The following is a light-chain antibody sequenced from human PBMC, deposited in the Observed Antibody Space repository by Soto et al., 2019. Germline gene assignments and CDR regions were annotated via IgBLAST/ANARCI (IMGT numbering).Light chain of an antibody. CDR1: QSVSSD. V-gene: IGKV3-15*01. CDR2: DVS. J-gene: IGKJ4*01. Sequence: EVVMTQSPATLSVSPGERATLSCRASQSVSSDLAWYQQKPGQAPRLLISDVSTRATGIPARFHGRGSGTEFTLAISSLQFEDFAVYCCHQYNTWPLTFGGGTKVDIK. CDR3: HQYNTWPLT.